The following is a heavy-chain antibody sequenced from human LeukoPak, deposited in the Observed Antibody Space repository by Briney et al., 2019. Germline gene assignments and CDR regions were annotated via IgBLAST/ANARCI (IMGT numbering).Heavy chain of an antibody. V-gene: IGHV3-74*01. Sequence: GGSLRLSCAASGFTFSSYWMPWVPQAPGKGLVWVSRINSDGSSTSYADSVKGRFTISRDNAKNTLYLQMKSLRAEDTAVYYCARDSGSDFWSPTDAFDIWGQGTMVTVSS. J-gene: IGHJ3*02. CDR3: ARDSGSDFWSPTDAFDI. CDR2: INSDGSST. CDR1: GFTFSSYW. D-gene: IGHD3-3*01.